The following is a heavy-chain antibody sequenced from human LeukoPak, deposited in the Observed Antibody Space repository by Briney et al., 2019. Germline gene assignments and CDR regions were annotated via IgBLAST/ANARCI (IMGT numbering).Heavy chain of an antibody. CDR2: XXGSGGGT. J-gene: IGHJ4*02. CDR3: ARDRPQYCSSVNCYVFDC. CDR1: XFSFXNXX. D-gene: IGHD2-2*01. Sequence: VGXXFSFXNXXMSWVRXAPGXXLEXXXSXXGSGGGTYYADSVKGRFTISRDNSKNTLYLQMNSLRAEDTALYYCARDRPQYCSSVNCYVFDCWGQGTLVTVSS. V-gene: IGHV3-23*01.